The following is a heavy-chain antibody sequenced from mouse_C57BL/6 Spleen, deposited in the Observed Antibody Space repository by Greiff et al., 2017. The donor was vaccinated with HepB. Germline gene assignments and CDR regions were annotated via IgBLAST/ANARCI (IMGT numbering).Heavy chain of an antibody. V-gene: IGHV5-4*01. CDR3: AREGQGYFDV. J-gene: IGHJ1*03. Sequence: EVKLVESGGGLVKPGGSLKLSCAASGFTFSSYAMSWVRQTPEKRLEWVATISDGGSYTYYPDNVKGRFTISRDNAKNNLYLQMSHRKSEDTAMYYCAREGQGYFDVWGTGTTVTVSS. CDR1: GFTFSSYA. CDR2: ISDGGSYT.